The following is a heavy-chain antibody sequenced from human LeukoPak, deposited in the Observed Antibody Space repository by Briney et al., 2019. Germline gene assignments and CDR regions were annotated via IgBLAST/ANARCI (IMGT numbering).Heavy chain of an antibody. J-gene: IGHJ5*02. Sequence: GGAVKVSCKGSGGTFSRYAISWVGQAPGQGVEGMGGIIAIFGTANYAQKFQGSVTLTADQSTSTAYMERSSLRSEDTAVYYCARAQTNWFDPWGQGTLVTVSS. CDR1: GGTFSRYA. V-gene: IGHV1-69*13. CDR3: ARAQTNWFDP. CDR2: IIAIFGTA.